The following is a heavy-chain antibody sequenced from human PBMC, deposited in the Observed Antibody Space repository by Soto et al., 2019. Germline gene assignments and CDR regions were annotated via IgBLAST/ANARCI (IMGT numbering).Heavy chain of an antibody. D-gene: IGHD2-15*01. Sequence: PSETLSLTCTVSCGSVSSGSYYWSWIRQPPGKGLEWIGYIYYSGSTNYNPSLKSRVTISVDTSKNQFSLKLSSVTAADTAVYYCARDFVKWGQGTLVTVSS. CDR1: CGSVSSGSYY. V-gene: IGHV4-61*01. CDR3: ARDFVK. CDR2: IYYSGST. J-gene: IGHJ4*02.